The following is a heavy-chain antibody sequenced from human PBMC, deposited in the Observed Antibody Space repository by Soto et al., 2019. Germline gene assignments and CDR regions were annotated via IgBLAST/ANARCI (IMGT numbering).Heavy chain of an antibody. CDR3: ATLTGSH. Sequence: ITLKESGPPLVKPTQTLTLTCSFSGFSLTANGVGVGWVRQPPGLALEWLAMVYWDDDKHYSASLRSRLSITKDTSKSQVVLKFTNMDPVDTGTYYCATLTGSHWGQGALVTVSS. D-gene: IGHD3-9*01. V-gene: IGHV2-5*02. J-gene: IGHJ4*02. CDR2: VYWDDDK. CDR1: GFSLTANGVG.